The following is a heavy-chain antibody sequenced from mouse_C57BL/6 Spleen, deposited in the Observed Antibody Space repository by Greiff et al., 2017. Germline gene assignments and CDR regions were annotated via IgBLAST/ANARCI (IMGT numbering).Heavy chain of an antibody. J-gene: IGHJ1*03. CDR1: GYSITSGCY. CDR3: TSYYNYHWDIDV. Sequence: EVKLQESGPGLVKPSQSLSLTCSVTGYSITSGCYWNWMRQFIGNKLEWMDYVRYDGSHHYNPSLKNRISITRDTSKNPSFLKFNSVTTEDTATYCGTSYYNYHWDIDVWGTGTTVTVSS. D-gene: IGHD2-12*01. CDR2: VRYDGSH. V-gene: IGHV3-6*01.